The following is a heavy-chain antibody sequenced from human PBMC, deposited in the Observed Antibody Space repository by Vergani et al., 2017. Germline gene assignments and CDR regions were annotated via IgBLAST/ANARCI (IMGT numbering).Heavy chain of an antibody. CDR1: GFIFSNYD. V-gene: IGHV3-33*01. J-gene: IGHJ4*02. CDR3: ARDLGTINRYFDY. Sequence: QVQLVESGGGVVQPGRSLRLSCAASGFIFSNYDMHWVRQAPGKGLEWVAVIWSDGSNKYYADSMKGQFTISRDNSKNTLYLQMNILRAEDTAVYYCARDLGTINRYFDYWGQGALVTVSS. CDR2: IWSDGSNK. D-gene: IGHD2/OR15-2a*01.